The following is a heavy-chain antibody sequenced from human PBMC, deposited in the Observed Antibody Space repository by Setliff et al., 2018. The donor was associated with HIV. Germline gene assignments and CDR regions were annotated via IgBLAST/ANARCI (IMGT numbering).Heavy chain of an antibody. V-gene: IGHV4-39*01. CDR1: GGSFSGYY. J-gene: IGHJ4*02. CDR2: IYYSGST. Sequence: PSETLSLTCAVYGGSFSGYYWGWIRQPPGKGLEWVGSIYYSGSTYYSPSLKSRVTTSVDTSKNQFSLTLTSVTAADTAVYYCARQQHSSDLKIWNYWGQGTLVTVSS. D-gene: IGHD6-19*01. CDR3: ARQQHSSDLKIWNY.